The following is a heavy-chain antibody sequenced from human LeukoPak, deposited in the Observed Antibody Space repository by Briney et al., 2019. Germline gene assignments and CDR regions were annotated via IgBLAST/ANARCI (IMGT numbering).Heavy chain of an antibody. Sequence: GASVKVSCKVSGYTLTELSMHWVRQAPGKGLEWMGGFDPEDGETIYAQKFQGRVTMTEDTSTDTAYMELSSLRSEDTAVYYCATALRWNNWFDPWGQGTLVTVSS. V-gene: IGHV1-24*01. CDR2: FDPEDGET. J-gene: IGHJ5*02. D-gene: IGHD4-23*01. CDR3: ATALRWNNWFDP. CDR1: GYTLTELS.